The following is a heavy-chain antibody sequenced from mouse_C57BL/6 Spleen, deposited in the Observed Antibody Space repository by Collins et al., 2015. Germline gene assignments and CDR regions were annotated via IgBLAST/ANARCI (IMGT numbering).Heavy chain of an antibody. D-gene: IGHD2-3*01. J-gene: IGHJ4*01. Sequence: QIQLVQSGPELKKPGETVKISCKASGYSFTDYSMHWVKQAPGKGLKWMGWINTETGEPTYADDFKGRFAFSLETSASTAYLQINNLKNEDTATYFCARRYDGYPYTMDYWGQGTSVTVSS. V-gene: IGHV9-2-1*01. CDR2: INTETGEP. CDR1: GYSFTDYS. CDR3: ARRYDGYPYTMDY.